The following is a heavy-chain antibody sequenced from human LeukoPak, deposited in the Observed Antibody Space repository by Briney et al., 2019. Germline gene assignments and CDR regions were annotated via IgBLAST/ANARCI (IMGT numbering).Heavy chain of an antibody. D-gene: IGHD6-13*01. J-gene: IGHJ4*02. CDR1: GFTFSSYG. V-gene: IGHV3-33*01. CDR2: IWYDGSNK. Sequence: PGGSLRLSCAASGFTFSSYGMHWVRQAPGEGLEWVAVIWYDGSNKYYADSVKGRFTISRDNSKNTLYLQMNSLRAEDTAVYYCAREVNWAQGGSGIAAAGRVDYWGQGTLVTVSS. CDR3: AREVNWAQGGSGIAAAGRVDY.